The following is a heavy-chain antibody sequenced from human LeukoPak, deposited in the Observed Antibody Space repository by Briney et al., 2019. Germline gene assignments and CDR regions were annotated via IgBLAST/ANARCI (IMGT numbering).Heavy chain of an antibody. CDR1: GYTFTGYY. D-gene: IGHD3-22*01. Sequence: ASVKVSCKASGYTFTGYYMHWVRQAPGQGLEWMGIINPSGGSTSYAQKFQGRVTMTRDTSTSTVYMELSSLRSEDTAVYYCARDRRDYYDSSGYYGYYFDYWGQGTLVTVSS. J-gene: IGHJ4*02. CDR2: INPSGGST. CDR3: ARDRRDYYDSSGYYGYYFDY. V-gene: IGHV1-46*01.